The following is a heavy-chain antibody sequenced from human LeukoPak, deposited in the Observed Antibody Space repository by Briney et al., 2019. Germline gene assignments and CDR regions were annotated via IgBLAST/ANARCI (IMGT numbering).Heavy chain of an antibody. CDR1: GGSFSTYH. V-gene: IGHV4-34*01. CDR2: INHSGST. J-gene: IGHJ3*02. CDR3: ARGGVAVAGIERMDAFDI. Sequence: PSETLSLTCAVYGGSFSTYHWSWIRAPPGRGLEWIGEINHSGSTNYSPSLKSRVTISVDTSKKQFSLKMTSVTAADTAVYYCARGGVAVAGIERMDAFDIWGQGTMVTVSS. D-gene: IGHD6-19*01.